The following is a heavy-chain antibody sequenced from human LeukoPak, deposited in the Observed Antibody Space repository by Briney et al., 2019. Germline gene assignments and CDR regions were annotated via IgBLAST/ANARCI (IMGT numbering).Heavy chain of an antibody. V-gene: IGHV4-59*08. CDR3: ARLSRFLEWSNWFDP. D-gene: IGHD3-3*01. J-gene: IGHJ5*02. Sequence: SETLSLTCTVASGSISSYYWSWIRQPPGKGLEWIGYIYYSGSTNYNPSLKSRVTISVDTSKNQFALKLSSVPAADTAVYYCARLSRFLEWSNWFDPWGQGTLVTVSS. CDR1: SGSISSYY. CDR2: IYYSGST.